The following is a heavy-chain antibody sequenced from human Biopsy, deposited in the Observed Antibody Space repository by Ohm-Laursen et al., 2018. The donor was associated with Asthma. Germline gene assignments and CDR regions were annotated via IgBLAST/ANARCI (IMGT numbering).Heavy chain of an antibody. Sequence: SVKVSCKPSGYTFNSVGITWVRQAPGQGLEWMGWISVYNGNTKVAQKLQDIVTMITDTSTSTAYMELRSLRSDDTAVYFCARAVDYSHYYGIDVWGQGTTVTVS. J-gene: IGHJ6*02. CDR3: ARAVDYSHYYGIDV. D-gene: IGHD3-10*01. CDR2: ISVYNGNT. V-gene: IGHV1-18*01. CDR1: GYTFNSVG.